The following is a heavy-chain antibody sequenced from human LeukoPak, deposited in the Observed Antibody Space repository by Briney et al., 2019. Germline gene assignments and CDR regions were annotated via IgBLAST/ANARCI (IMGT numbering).Heavy chain of an antibody. CDR2: IYYSGNT. Sequence: SETLSVTCNASGDSFSSYYWRWIRQPPGKGLEYIGYIYYSGNTNSNPPLNSRVTISVDTSKNQFSLKLSSVTAADTAVYYCARRGSGASLEYYFDLWGRGTLVTVSS. D-gene: IGHD1-14*01. J-gene: IGHJ2*01. V-gene: IGHV4-59*08. CDR1: GDSFSSYY. CDR3: ARRGSGASLEYYFDL.